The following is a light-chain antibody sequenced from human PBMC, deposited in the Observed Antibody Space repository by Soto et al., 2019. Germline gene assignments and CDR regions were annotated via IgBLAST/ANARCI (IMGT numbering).Light chain of an antibody. Sequence: DVQMTQSPSSLSASGGDTVTITCRASQSIGPYVNWYQQKPGSPPKILIYTTSTLQSGVPPRFSGSGSGTDFTLTISSLQPEDFATYFCQQSGRAPITFGQGTRLDIK. CDR1: QSIGPY. J-gene: IGKJ5*01. CDR3: QQSGRAPIT. CDR2: TTS. V-gene: IGKV1-39*01.